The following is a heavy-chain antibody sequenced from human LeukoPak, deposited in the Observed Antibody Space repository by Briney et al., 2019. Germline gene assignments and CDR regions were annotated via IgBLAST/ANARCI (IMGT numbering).Heavy chain of an antibody. CDR1: GFTFISYA. D-gene: IGHD5-12*01. CDR2: ISGSGGST. V-gene: IGHV3-23*01. CDR3: AKDSGYDPNWFDP. J-gene: IGHJ5*02. Sequence: GGSLRHSFAASGFTFISYAMSWVRQARGKGLEWVAAISGSGGSTYYADSVKGRFTISRENSKNTLYLQMNSLRGEDTAVYYCAKDSGYDPNWFDPWGQGTLVTVSS.